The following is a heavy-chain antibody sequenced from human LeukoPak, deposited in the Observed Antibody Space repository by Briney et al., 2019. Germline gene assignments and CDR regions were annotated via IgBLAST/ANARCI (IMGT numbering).Heavy chain of an antibody. CDR3: ARDKFGGTDY. V-gene: IGHV3-7*01. CDR1: GFTFSSSW. CDR2: IKQDGSEK. D-gene: IGHD3-16*01. Sequence: PGGSLRLSCAASGFTFSSSWMSWVRQAPGKGLEWVANIKQDGSEKYYVDSVKGRFTISRDNAKNSLYLQMSSLRAEDTAVYYCARDKFGGTDYWGQGTLVTVSS. J-gene: IGHJ4*02.